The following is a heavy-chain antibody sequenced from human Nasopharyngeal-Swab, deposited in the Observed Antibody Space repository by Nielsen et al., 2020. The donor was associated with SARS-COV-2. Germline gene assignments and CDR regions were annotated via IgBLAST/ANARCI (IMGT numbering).Heavy chain of an antibody. CDR1: GFTFSDYY. J-gene: IGHJ4*02. CDR3: ARRAGDGEGDY. CDR2: ISSSSSYT. Sequence: GESLKISCAASGFTFSDYYMSWIRQAPGKGLEWVSYISSSSSYTNYADPVKGRFTISRDNAKNSLYLQMNSLRAEDTAVYYCARRAGDGEGDYWGQGTLVTVSS. D-gene: IGHD7-27*01. V-gene: IGHV3-11*06.